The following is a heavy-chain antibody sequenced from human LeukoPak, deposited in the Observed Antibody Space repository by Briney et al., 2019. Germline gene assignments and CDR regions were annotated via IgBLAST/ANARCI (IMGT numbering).Heavy chain of an antibody. V-gene: IGHV3-33*01. CDR1: GFTLSSYG. CDR3: ARGMARVTYYYDSRLDY. CDR2: IWYDGSNK. J-gene: IGHJ4*02. D-gene: IGHD3-22*01. Sequence: GGSLRLSCAASGFTLSSYGMHWVRQAPGKGLEWVAVIWYDGSNKYYADSVKGRFTISRDNSKNTLYLQMNSLRAEDTAVYYCARGMARVTYYYDSRLDYWGQGTLVTVSS.